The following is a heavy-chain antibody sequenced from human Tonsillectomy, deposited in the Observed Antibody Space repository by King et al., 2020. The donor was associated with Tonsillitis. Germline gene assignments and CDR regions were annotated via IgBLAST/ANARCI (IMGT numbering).Heavy chain of an antibody. Sequence: QLVQSGGGLVQPGGSLRVSCAASGFTFSSYVINWVRQAPGKGLEWVSGISGSGGGIYYADSVKGRFTISRDNSKNTVFLRMNSLRAEDTAVYYCAKVPTASSYYYYGMDVWGQGTTVTVSS. V-gene: IGHV3-23*04. D-gene: IGHD1-26*01. CDR1: GFTFSSYV. CDR3: AKVPTASSYYYYGMDV. CDR2: ISGSGGGI. J-gene: IGHJ6*02.